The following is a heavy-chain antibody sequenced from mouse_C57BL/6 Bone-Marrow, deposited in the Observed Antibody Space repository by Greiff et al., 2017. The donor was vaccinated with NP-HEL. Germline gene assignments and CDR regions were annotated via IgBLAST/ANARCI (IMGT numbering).Heavy chain of an antibody. CDR3: ARDLYYRGAY. CDR2: ISDGGSYT. J-gene: IGHJ3*01. CDR1: GFTFSSYA. V-gene: IGHV5-4*01. Sequence: EVQLVESGGGLVKPGGSLKLSCAASGFTFSSYAMSWVRQTPEKRLEWVATISDGGSYTYYPDNVKGRFTISRDNAKNNLYLQMSHLKSEDTAMYYCARDLYYRGAYWGQGTLVTVSA. D-gene: IGHD1-1*01.